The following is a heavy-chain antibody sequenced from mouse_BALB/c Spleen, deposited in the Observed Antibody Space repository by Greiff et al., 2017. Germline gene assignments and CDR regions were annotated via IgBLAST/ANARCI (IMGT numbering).Heavy chain of an antibody. CDR2: IYPGSGST. V-gene: IGHV1S22*01. CDR3: TRGIYYDYDFAY. CDR1: GYTFTSYW. Sequence: LQQPGSELVRPGASVKLSCKASGYTFTSYWMHWVKQRHGQGLEWIGNIYPGSGSTNYDEKFKSKGTLTVDTSSSTAYMHLSSLTSEDSAVYYCTRGIYYDYDFAYWGQGTLVTVSA. J-gene: IGHJ3*01. D-gene: IGHD2-4*01.